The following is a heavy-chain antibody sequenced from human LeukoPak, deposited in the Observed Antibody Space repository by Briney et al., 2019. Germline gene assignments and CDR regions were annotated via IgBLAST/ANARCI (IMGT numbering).Heavy chain of an antibody. V-gene: IGHV1-69*06. D-gene: IGHD3-10*01. J-gene: IGHJ3*02. CDR2: IIPIFGTA. Sequence: SVKVSCKASGGTFSSYAISWVRQAPGQGLEWMGGIIPIFGTANYAQKFQGRVTITADKSTSTAYMELSSLRSEDTAVYYCAQEASGNAFDIWGQGTMVTVSS. CDR1: GGTFSSYA. CDR3: AQEASGNAFDI.